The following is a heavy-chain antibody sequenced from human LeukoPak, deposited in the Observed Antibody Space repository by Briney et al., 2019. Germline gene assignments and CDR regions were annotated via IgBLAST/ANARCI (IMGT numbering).Heavy chain of an antibody. CDR3: ARDSGSYNDY. Sequence: GGSLRLSSAAASFILTSNEMKCVRQAPGKGLEWVSYISSSGSTIYYADSMKGRFTISRDNAKNSLYLQMNRLRAEDTAVYYRARDSGSYNDYWGQGTLVTVSS. J-gene: IGHJ4*02. CDR1: SFILTSNE. CDR2: ISSSGSTI. V-gene: IGHV3-48*03. D-gene: IGHD1-26*01.